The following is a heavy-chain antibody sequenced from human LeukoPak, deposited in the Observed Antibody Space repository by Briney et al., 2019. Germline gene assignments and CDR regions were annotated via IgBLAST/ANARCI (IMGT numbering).Heavy chain of an antibody. V-gene: IGHV4-4*07. CDR1: GGSISSYY. Sequence: SETLSLTRTVSGGSISSYYWSWIRQPAGKGLEWIGRIYTSGSTNYNPSLKSRVTMSVDTSKNQFSLKLSSVTAADTAVYYCARVGGKYCSSTSCYPLWGQGTLVTVSS. D-gene: IGHD2-2*01. CDR3: ARVGGKYCSSTSCYPL. J-gene: IGHJ4*02. CDR2: IYTSGST.